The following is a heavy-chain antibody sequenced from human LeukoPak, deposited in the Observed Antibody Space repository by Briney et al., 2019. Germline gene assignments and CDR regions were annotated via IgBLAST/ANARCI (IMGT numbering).Heavy chain of an antibody. CDR3: AKHLRRRFFSRTLGFDP. Sequence: SETLSLTCAVYGGSFSDSYWSWIRQPPGKGLEWIGEINHGGSTKFNPSLKSRVTISLDTSRNQFSLKVNSVTAADTAVYYCAKHLRRRFFSRTLGFDPWGRGTLVTVSS. CDR2: INHGGST. D-gene: IGHD3-3*01. J-gene: IGHJ5*01. CDR1: GGSFSDSY. V-gene: IGHV4-34*01.